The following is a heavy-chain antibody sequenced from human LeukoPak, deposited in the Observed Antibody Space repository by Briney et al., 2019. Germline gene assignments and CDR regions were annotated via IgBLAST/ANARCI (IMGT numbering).Heavy chain of an antibody. CDR1: GFTFSSYA. D-gene: IGHD4-17*01. V-gene: IGHV3-64*02. Sequence: PGGSLRLSCAASGFTFSSYAMHWVRHAPGEGLEYVSAISSNGGSTCYADSVKGRFTISRDNSKNTLYLQMDSLRAEDMAVYYCARDRDYGDYHDAFDIWGQGTVVTVSS. CDR2: ISSNGGST. CDR3: ARDRDYGDYHDAFDI. J-gene: IGHJ3*02.